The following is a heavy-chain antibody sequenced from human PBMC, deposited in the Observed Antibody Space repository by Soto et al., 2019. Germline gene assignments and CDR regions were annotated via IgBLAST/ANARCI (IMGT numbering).Heavy chain of an antibody. V-gene: IGHV1-18*01. Sequence: ASVEGSCKASGYPFTSYWISWVRQAPGQGPEWMGWIRAYNGNTNCAQKLQGRVTMTTDTSTSTAYMELRSLRSDDTAVYYCARIGSSSGFVSDYYYYGMEVWGQGTTGTIS. D-gene: IGHD6-13*01. CDR3: ARIGSSSGFVSDYYYYGMEV. J-gene: IGHJ6*02. CDR1: GYPFTSYW. CDR2: IRAYNGNT.